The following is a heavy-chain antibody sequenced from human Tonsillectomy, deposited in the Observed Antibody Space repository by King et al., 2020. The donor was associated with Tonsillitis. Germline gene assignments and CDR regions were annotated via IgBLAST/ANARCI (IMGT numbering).Heavy chain of an antibody. J-gene: IGHJ4*02. Sequence: QLQESGPGLVKPSQTLSLTCSVSGGSISSGPYYWSWIRQPAGKGLEWIGRIDTSGSTNYSPSLKSRVTISVDTSKNQFSLKLNSVTAADTAVYYCARDDDCLETFDSWGQGTLVIVSS. CDR1: GGSISSGPYY. D-gene: IGHD2-21*02. CDR3: ARDDDCLETFDS. CDR2: IDTSGST. V-gene: IGHV4-61*02.